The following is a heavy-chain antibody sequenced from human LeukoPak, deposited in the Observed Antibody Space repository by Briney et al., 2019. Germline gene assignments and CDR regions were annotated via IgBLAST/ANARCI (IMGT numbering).Heavy chain of an antibody. CDR1: GFTVSNNY. V-gene: IGHV3-66*01. Sequence: GGSLRLSCAASGFTVSNNYMSWVRQAPGKGLEWVSVIYSGGSTYYADSVKGRFTISRDNSKNTLYLQMNSLKTEDTAVYYCTTYYYDSSGYYPIWFDPWGQGTLVTVSS. CDR2: IYSGGST. CDR3: TTYYYDSSGYYPIWFDP. D-gene: IGHD3-22*01. J-gene: IGHJ5*02.